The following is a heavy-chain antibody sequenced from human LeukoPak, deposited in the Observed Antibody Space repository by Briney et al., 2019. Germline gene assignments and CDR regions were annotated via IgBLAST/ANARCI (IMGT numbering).Heavy chain of an antibody. J-gene: IGHJ6*02. CDR3: ARDRTYSSSWYAYYYYYYGMDV. V-gene: IGHV3-30-3*01. CDR1: GFTFSSYA. D-gene: IGHD6-13*01. Sequence: GGSLRLSCAASGFTFSSYAMSWVRQAPGKGLEWVAVISYDGSNKYYADSVKGRFTISRDNSKNTLYLQMNSLRAEDTAVYYCARDRTYSSSWYAYYYYYYGMDVWGQGTTVTVSS. CDR2: ISYDGSNK.